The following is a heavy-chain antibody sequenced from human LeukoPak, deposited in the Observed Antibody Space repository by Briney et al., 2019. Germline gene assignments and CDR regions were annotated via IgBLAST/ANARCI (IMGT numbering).Heavy chain of an antibody. V-gene: IGHV4-34*01. Sequence: PSETLSLTCAVYGGSFSGYYWSWIRQPPGKGLEWIGEINHSGSTNYNPSLKSRVTISVDTSKNQFSLKLSSVTAADPAVYYCARGRSSCSSTSCYIRNRWFDPWGQGTLVTVSS. CDR1: GGSFSGYY. CDR2: INHSGST. J-gene: IGHJ5*02. CDR3: ARGRSSCSSTSCYIRNRWFDP. D-gene: IGHD2-2*02.